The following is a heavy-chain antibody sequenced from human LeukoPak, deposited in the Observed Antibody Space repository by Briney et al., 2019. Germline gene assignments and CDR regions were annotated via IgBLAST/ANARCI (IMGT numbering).Heavy chain of an antibody. Sequence: PGGSLRLSCAASGFTSSSYEMNWVRQAPGKGLEWVSYISSSGSTIYYADSVKGRFTISRDNAKNSLYLQMNSLRAEDTAVYYCARSGRGGAFDIWGQGTMVTVSS. CDR1: GFTSSSYE. V-gene: IGHV3-48*03. J-gene: IGHJ3*02. CDR2: ISSSGSTI. CDR3: ARSGRGGAFDI. D-gene: IGHD1-26*01.